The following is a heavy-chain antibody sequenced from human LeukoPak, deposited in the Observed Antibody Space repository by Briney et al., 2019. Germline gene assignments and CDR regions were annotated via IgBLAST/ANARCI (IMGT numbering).Heavy chain of an antibody. CDR3: AREYPKGGSYRFDP. D-gene: IGHD1-26*01. CDR1: GESFSGYC. J-gene: IGHJ5*02. V-gene: IGHV4-34*01. Sequence: SETLSLTYAVYGESFSGYCWSWIRQPPGKGLEWIGEINHSGSTNYNPSLKSRVTISVDTSKNYFSLKLSSVTAADTAVYYCAREYPKGGSYRFDPWGQGTLVTVSS. CDR2: INHSGST.